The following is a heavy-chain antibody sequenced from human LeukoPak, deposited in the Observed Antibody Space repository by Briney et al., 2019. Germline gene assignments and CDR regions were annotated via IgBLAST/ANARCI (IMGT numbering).Heavy chain of an antibody. CDR1: GGSISSYY. J-gene: IGHJ5*02. D-gene: IGHD1-26*01. V-gene: IGHV4-4*07. CDR3: VRQGGSYNCFDP. Sequence: SETLSLTCTVSGGSISSYYWNWIRQPAGKGLEWIGRIYPSGSTDYNPSLKSRVTMSVDTSKKQFSLKLRSVTAADTAVYYCVRQGGSYNCFDPWGQGTLVTASS. CDR2: IYPSGST.